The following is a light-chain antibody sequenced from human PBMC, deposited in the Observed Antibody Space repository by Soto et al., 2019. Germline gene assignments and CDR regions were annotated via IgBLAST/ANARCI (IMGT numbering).Light chain of an antibody. J-gene: IGKJ4*01. CDR3: MQALQTPLT. CDR2: LGS. CDR1: QSLLQSNGYNY. Sequence: EIVMTQSPLSLPVTPGETASISCRSSQSLLQSNGYNYLDWYLQKPGQSPQLLIYLGSNRASGVPDRCSGSGSGTDFTLKISRVEAEDVGVYYCMQALQTPLTFGGGTKVEIK. V-gene: IGKV2-28*01.